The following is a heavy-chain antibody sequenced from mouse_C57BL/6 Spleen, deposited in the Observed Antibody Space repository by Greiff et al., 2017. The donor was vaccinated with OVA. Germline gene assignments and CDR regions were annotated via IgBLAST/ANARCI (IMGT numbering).Heavy chain of an antibody. V-gene: IGHV2-5*01. Sequence: QVQLKESGPGLVQPSQSLSITCTVSGFSLTSYGVHWVRQSPGRGLEWLGVIWRGGSTDYNAAFMSRLSITKDNSTSQVFFKMNSLQADDTAIYYCAKTLFGGGAMDYWGQGTSVTVSS. CDR1: GFSLTSYG. CDR3: AKTLFGGGAMDY. J-gene: IGHJ4*01. D-gene: IGHD1-1*02. CDR2: IWRGGST.